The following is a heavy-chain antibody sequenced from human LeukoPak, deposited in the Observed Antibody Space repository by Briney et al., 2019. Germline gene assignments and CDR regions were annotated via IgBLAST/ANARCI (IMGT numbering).Heavy chain of an antibody. V-gene: IGHV3-11*04. CDR1: EFTFSDYY. Sequence: GGSLRLSCAASEFTFSDYYMSWIRQAPGKGLGWVSYISYSGDTIYYADSVKGRFTISRDNAKNSLYLQMNSLRAEDTAVYYCARIGYRSSSFDYWGQGTLVTASS. D-gene: IGHD6-6*01. CDR3: ARIGYRSSSFDY. J-gene: IGHJ4*02. CDR2: ISYSGDTI.